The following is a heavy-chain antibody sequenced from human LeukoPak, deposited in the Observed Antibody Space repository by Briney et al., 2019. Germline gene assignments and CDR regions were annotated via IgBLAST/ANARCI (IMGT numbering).Heavy chain of an antibody. CDR1: GFTFSSYG. CDR2: ISGSGGST. D-gene: IGHD2-15*01. V-gene: IGHV3-23*01. J-gene: IGHJ1*01. CDR3: AREYCSGGSCLYFQH. Sequence: GGSLRLSCAASGFTFSSYGMSWVRQAPGKGLEWVSAISGSGGSTYYADSVKGRFTISRDNSKNTLYLQMNSLRAEDTAVYYCAREYCSGGSCLYFQHWGQGTLVTVSS.